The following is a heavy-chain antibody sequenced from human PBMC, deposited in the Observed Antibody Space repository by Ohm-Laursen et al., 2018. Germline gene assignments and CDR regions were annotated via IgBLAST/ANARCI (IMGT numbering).Heavy chain of an antibody. CDR3: ARAGRDTAMSLDY. J-gene: IGHJ4*02. Sequence: SQTLSLTCTVSGGSISGYYWSWIRQSPGKGLEWIAYIYYTGRTKYNPSFQSRVTISVDTSKNQFFLNLSAMNAADTAVYYCARAGRDTAMSLDYWGQGTLVTVSS. CDR1: GGSISGYY. D-gene: IGHD5-18*01. V-gene: IGHV4-59*01. CDR2: IYYTGRT.